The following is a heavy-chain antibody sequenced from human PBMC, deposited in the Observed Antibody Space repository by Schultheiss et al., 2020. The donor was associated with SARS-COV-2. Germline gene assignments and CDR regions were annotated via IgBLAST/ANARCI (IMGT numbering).Heavy chain of an antibody. CDR1: GFTFSSYD. Sequence: GESLKISCVASGFTFSSYDMNWVRQTPGKGLEWISYISSSGRTVYYADSVQGRFTISRDNSKNTLYLQMNSLRAEDTAVYYCAKDAPRIAVPGTADGMEVWGQGTTVTVSS. J-gene: IGHJ6*02. D-gene: IGHD6-19*01. V-gene: IGHV3-48*03. CDR3: AKDAPRIAVPGTADGMEV. CDR2: ISSSGRTV.